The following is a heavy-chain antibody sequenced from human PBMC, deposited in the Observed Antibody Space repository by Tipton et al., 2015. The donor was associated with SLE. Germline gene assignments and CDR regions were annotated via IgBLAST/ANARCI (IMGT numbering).Heavy chain of an antibody. Sequence: TLSLTCTVSGGPIRSHYWTWILQHPGKGLEWIGYFYYSGNTKYNPSLKSRVTISGDTSRNQLSLKLSSVTAADTAVYYCARDPDLQLYSGTTCPDAFDIWGPGTMVTVSS. CDR2: FYYSGNT. D-gene: IGHD1-26*01. V-gene: IGHV4-59*11. CDR3: ARDPDLQLYSGTTCPDAFDI. CDR1: GGPIRSHY. J-gene: IGHJ3*02.